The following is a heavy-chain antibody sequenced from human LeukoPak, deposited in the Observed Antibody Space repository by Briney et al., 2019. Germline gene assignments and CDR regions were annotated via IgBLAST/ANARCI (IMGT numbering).Heavy chain of an antibody. Sequence: SSVKVSCKAFGGTFSSYAISWVRQAPAQGLEWMGGIIPIFGTANYAQKFQGRVTITADESTSTAYMELSSLRSEDTAVYYCAREGSNPLYYYYMDVWGKGTTVTVSS. CDR3: AREGSNPLYYYYMDV. V-gene: IGHV1-69*13. CDR1: GGTFSSYA. CDR2: IIPIFGTA. J-gene: IGHJ6*03. D-gene: IGHD2-2*01.